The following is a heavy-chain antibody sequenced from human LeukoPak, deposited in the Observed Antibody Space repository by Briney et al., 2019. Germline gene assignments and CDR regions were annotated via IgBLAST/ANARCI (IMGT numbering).Heavy chain of an antibody. D-gene: IGHD1-20*01. V-gene: IGHV4-34*01. J-gene: IGHJ4*02. Sequence: SETLSLTCAVYGGSFSGYYWSWIRQPPGKGLEWIGEINHSGSTNYNPSLKSRVTISVDTSKSQFSLKLSSVTAADTAVYYCARGYITGTTKGGPALDYWGQGTLVTVSS. CDR3: ARGYITGTTKGGPALDY. CDR2: INHSGST. CDR1: GGSFSGYY.